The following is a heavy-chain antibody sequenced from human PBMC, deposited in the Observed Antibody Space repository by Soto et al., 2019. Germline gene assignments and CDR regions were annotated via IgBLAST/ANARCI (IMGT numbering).Heavy chain of an antibody. Sequence: QVQLQESGPGLVKPSETLSLTCTVSGGSISSYYWSWIRQPPGKGLEWIGYLYYSGSTNYNPSLKSRLTISVDTSKNQSSLKLSSVTAADTAVYYCSRAGRRYSSAWYEDYWGQGTLVTVSS. V-gene: IGHV4-59*01. CDR3: SRAGRRYSSAWYEDY. CDR1: GGSISSYY. D-gene: IGHD6-19*01. CDR2: LYYSGST. J-gene: IGHJ4*02.